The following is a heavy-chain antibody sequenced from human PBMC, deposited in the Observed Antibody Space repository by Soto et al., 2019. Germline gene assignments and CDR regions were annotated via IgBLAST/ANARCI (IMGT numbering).Heavy chain of an antibody. CDR2: IHPSGSYT. Sequence: PGESLKISCEGRGYSFTDYSITWLRRTPGTGLEWMGKIHPSGSYTNFNPSFQGHVSISVDRSANTAYLQWTSLKASDSGIYYCARTPDETSTTSPVTDVWGHGTSVTVSS. J-gene: IGHJ6*01. D-gene: IGHD1-1*01. CDR1: GYSFTDYS. V-gene: IGHV5-10-1*01. CDR3: ARTPDETSTTSPVTDV.